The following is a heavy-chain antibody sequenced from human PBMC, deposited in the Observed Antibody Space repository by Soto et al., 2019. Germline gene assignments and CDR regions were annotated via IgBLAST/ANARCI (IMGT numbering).Heavy chain of an antibody. D-gene: IGHD6-13*01. V-gene: IGHV1-3*01. J-gene: IGHJ4*02. CDR1: GYTFTSYA. CDR2: INDGNGNT. CDR3: ARVIAAGGFDY. Sequence: QVQLVQSGAEVKKPGASVKVSCKASGYTFTSYAMHWVGQAPGQRLEWMGWINDGNGNTKYSQKFQGRVTITRDTSASTAYMELSSLRSGDTAVYYCARVIAAGGFDYWGQGTLVTVSS.